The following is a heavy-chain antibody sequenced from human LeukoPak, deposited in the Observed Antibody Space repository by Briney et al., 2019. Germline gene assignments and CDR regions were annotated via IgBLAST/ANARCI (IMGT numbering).Heavy chain of an antibody. CDR2: TSYDGRNK. CDR1: GFTFRSSA. Sequence: GGSLRLSCAASGFTFRSSAMHWVRQAPGKGLEWVAVTSYDGRNKYYADSAKGRFTISRDNSKNTLYLQMNSLRPGDTAVYYCARDGYGLDTPMVSTNFDYWGQGTLVTVSS. V-gene: IGHV3-30*04. D-gene: IGHD5-18*01. J-gene: IGHJ4*02. CDR3: ARDGYGLDTPMVSTNFDY.